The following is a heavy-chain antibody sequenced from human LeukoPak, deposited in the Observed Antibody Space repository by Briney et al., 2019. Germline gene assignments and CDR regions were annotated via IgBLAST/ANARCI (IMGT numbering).Heavy chain of an antibody. CDR1: GGTFSSYA. V-gene: IGHV1-69*06. J-gene: IGHJ3*02. CDR2: IIPIFGTA. D-gene: IGHD5-18*01. Sequence: SVKVSCKASGGTFSSYAISWVRQAPGQGLEWMGGIIPIFGTANYAQKFQGRVTITADKSTSTAYMELSSLRSEDTAVYYCASVHTAMGAFDIWGQGTMVTASS. CDR3: ASVHTAMGAFDI.